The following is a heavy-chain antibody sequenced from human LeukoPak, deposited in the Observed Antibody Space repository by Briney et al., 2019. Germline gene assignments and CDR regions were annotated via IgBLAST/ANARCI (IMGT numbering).Heavy chain of an antibody. V-gene: IGHV3-20*04. J-gene: IGHJ4*02. CDR3: ARGGSSWYYFDY. D-gene: IGHD6-13*01. CDR2: INWNGGST. Sequence: PGGSLRLPCAASGFTFDDYGMSWVRQAPGKGLEWVSGINWNGGSTGYADSVKGRFTISRDNAKNSLYLQMNSLRAEDTALYYCARGGSSWYYFDYWGQGTLVTVSS. CDR1: GFTFDDYG.